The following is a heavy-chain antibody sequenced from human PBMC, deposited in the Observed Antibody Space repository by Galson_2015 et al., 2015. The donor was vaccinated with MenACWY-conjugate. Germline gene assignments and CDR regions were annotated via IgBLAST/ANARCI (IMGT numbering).Heavy chain of an antibody. J-gene: IGHJ4*02. CDR3: ARAREYDYVWGSYQYYFDY. D-gene: IGHD3-16*01. CDR2: INSDGSST. Sequence: SLRLSCAASGFTFSSYWMHWVRQAPGKGLVWVSRINSDGSSTSYADSVKGRFTISRDNAKNTLYLQMNSLRAEDTAVYYCARAREYDYVWGSYQYYFDYWGQGTLVTVSS. CDR1: GFTFSSYW. V-gene: IGHV3-74*01.